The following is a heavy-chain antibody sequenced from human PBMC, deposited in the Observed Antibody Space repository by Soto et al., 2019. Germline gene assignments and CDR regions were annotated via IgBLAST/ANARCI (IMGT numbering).Heavy chain of an antibody. D-gene: IGHD3-9*01. CDR1: GGSISSSGFS. Sequence: SETLSLTCTVSGGSISSSGFSRGWARQPPGKGLEWIGCAYYSGNTYYNPSLKSRVTISVDTSGNQFSLRLRSVTAADTAVYYCARYVNPYDTAVWFDPWGQGTLVTVSS. CDR3: ARYVNPYDTAVWFDP. CDR2: AYYSGNT. V-gene: IGHV4-39*07. J-gene: IGHJ5*02.